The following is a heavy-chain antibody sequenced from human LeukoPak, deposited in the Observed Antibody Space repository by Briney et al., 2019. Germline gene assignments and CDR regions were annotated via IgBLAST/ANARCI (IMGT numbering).Heavy chain of an antibody. CDR3: ARPIFNCSSTSCHPGNWFDP. CDR1: GYSFTSYW. J-gene: IGHJ5*02. V-gene: IGHV5-51*01. D-gene: IGHD2-2*01. Sequence: GESLKISCKGSGYSFTSYWIGWVRHMPGKGLEWMGIIYPGDSDTRYSPSFQGQVTISADKSISTAYLQWSSVKASDTAMYYCARPIFNCSSTSCHPGNWFDPWGQGTLVTVSS. CDR2: IYPGDSDT.